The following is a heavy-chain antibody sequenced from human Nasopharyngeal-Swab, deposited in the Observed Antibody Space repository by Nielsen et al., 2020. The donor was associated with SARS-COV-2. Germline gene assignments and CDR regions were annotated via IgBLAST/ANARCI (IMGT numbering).Heavy chain of an antibody. CDR3: AKGIPSVSDY. V-gene: IGHV3-23*01. D-gene: IGHD5-18*01. Sequence: GESLKISCAASGFTFSSYAMSWVRQAPGKGLEWVSAISGSGGRTYYADSVKGRFNISRDNSKNTLYLQMNRLRAEDTAVYCCAKGIPSVSDYWGQGTLVTVSS. J-gene: IGHJ4*02. CDR1: GFTFSSYA. CDR2: ISGSGGRT.